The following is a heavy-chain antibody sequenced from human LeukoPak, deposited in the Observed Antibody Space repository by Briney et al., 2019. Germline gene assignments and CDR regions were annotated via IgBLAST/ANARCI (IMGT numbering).Heavy chain of an antibody. CDR2: ISSSSSYI. D-gene: IGHD5-12*01. CDR1: GFTLSSYS. CDR3: ARWEAVATGADY. J-gene: IGHJ4*02. Sequence: GGSLRLSCAASGFTLSSYSMNWVRQAPGKGLEWVSSISSSSSYIYYADSVKGRFTISRDNAKNSLYLQMNSLRAEDTAVYYCARWEAVATGADYWGQGTLVTVSS. V-gene: IGHV3-21*01.